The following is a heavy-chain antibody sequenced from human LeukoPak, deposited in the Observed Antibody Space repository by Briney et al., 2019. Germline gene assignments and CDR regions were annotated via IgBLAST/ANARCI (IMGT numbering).Heavy chain of an antibody. V-gene: IGHV1-8*03. Sequence: ASVKVSCKASGYTFTSYDINWVRQATGQGLEWMGWMNPNSGNTGYAQKFQGRVTITRNTSISTAYMELSSLRSEDTAVYYCARGSSSIAAANFTYYYYMDVWGKGTTVTVSS. CDR1: GYTFTSYD. D-gene: IGHD6-13*01. CDR2: MNPNSGNT. J-gene: IGHJ6*03. CDR3: ARGSSSIAAANFTYYYYMDV.